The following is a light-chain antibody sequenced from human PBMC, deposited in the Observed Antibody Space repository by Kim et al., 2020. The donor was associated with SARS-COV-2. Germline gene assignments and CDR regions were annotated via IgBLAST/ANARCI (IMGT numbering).Light chain of an antibody. Sequence: DIQTTQSPSTLSASVGDRVTITCRASQSFTTWLAWYQQKPGKAPKALIYRASTLQSGVPSRFSGSGSGTEFTLTISSLQPDDFATYYCLQYNSYPWTFGQGTKLEI. CDR2: RAS. CDR3: LQYNSYPWT. V-gene: IGKV1-5*03. J-gene: IGKJ1*01. CDR1: QSFTTW.